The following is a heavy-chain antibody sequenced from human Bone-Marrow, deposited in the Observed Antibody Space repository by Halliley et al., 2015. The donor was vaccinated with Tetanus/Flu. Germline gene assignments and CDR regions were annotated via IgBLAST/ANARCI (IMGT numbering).Heavy chain of an antibody. D-gene: IGHD3-3*01. CDR2: TSSDGSNT. CDR1: GLTFSSFG. CDR3: AKDHLPFWSGYSPNWFDP. Sequence: SLRLSCAASGLTFSSFGMNWVRQAPGKGLQWVALTSSDGSNTYYADSVKGRFTISRDNSKNTLYLQMNSLRPEDTAVYYCAKDHLPFWSGYSPNWFDPWGQGALVTVSS. J-gene: IGHJ5*02. V-gene: IGHV3-30*18.